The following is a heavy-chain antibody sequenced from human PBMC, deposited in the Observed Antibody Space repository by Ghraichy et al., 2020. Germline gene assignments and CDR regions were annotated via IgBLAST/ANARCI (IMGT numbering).Heavy chain of an antibody. J-gene: IGHJ6*02. CDR2: ISPNTGDT. CDR3: ARGNFGMDV. V-gene: IGHV1-2*02. CDR1: GYTFSGSY. Sequence: ASVKVSCKASGYTFSGSYIYWARQAPGQGLEWMGWISPNTGDTYYVQKFQGRVTMTRDTSISTAYMELNRVTSDDTAVYYCARGNFGMDVWGQGTTVTVSS.